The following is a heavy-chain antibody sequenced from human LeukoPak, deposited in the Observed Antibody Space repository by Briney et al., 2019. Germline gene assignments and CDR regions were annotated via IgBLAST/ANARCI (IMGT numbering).Heavy chain of an antibody. CDR1: GGSISSGGYY. Sequence: PSETLSLTCTVSGGSISSGGYYWSWIRQPPGKGLEWIGYIYHSGSTYYNPSLKSRVTTSVDRSKNQFSLKLSSVTAADTAVYYCAIYSSSWLPYDYWGQGTLVTVSS. D-gene: IGHD6-13*01. V-gene: IGHV4-30-2*01. CDR3: AIYSSSWLPYDY. CDR2: IYHSGST. J-gene: IGHJ4*02.